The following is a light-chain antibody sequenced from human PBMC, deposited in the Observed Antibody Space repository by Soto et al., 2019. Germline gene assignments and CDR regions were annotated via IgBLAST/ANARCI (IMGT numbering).Light chain of an antibody. CDR1: QSISSW. Sequence: DTPLTQPPPTLSASFGASTCIXCRASQSISSWLAWYQQKLGRAPRLLIYDASSLESGVPSRFSGSGYGTEFTLTISSLQPDDFATYYCQHYNSYSEAFGQGTKVDNK. J-gene: IGKJ1*01. CDR2: DAS. CDR3: QHYNSYSEA. V-gene: IGKV1-5*01.